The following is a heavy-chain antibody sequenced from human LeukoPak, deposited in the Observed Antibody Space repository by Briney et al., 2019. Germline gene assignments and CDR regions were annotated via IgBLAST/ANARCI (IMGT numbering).Heavy chain of an antibody. CDR1: GFTFDDYG. CDR3: ARDQGYYHYFDY. CDR2: INWNGGST. V-gene: IGHV3-20*04. D-gene: IGHD3-22*01. Sequence: GGSLRLSCAASGFTFDDYGMSWVRQASGKGLEWVSGINWNGGSTGYADSVKGRFTISRDNAKNSLYLQMNSLRAEDTALYYCARDQGYYHYFDYWGQGTLVTVSS. J-gene: IGHJ4*02.